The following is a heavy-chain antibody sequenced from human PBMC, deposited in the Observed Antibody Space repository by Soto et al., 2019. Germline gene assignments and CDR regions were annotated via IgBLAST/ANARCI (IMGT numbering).Heavy chain of an antibody. CDR1: GGSFSGYY. CDR2: INHSGST. D-gene: IGHD3-9*01. J-gene: IGHJ6*02. V-gene: IGHV4-34*01. Sequence: SETLSLTCAVYGGSFSGYYWCWIRQPPGKGLEWIGEINHSGSTNYNPSLKSRVTISVDTSKNQFSLKLSSVTAADTAVYYCARGGIGYDILTGYYNYYYYGMDVWGQGTTVTVSS. CDR3: ARGGIGYDILTGYYNYYYYGMDV.